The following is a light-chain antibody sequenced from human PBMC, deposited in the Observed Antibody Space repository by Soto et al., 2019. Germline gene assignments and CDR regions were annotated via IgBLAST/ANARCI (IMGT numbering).Light chain of an antibody. Sequence: QPVLTQSPSASASLGASVKLTCTLSSGHSSNAIAWHQQQPEKGPRYLMKLTSDGSHSKGDGIPDRFSGSSSGAERYLIISSLQSDDEADYYCQTWGTGIHWVFGGGTKHTVL. J-gene: IGLJ3*02. CDR1: SGHSSNA. CDR2: LTSDGSH. CDR3: QTWGTGIHWV. V-gene: IGLV4-69*01.